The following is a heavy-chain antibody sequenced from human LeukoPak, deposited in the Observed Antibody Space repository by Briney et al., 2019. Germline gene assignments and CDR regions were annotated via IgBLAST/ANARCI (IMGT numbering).Heavy chain of an antibody. CDR3: ARDRGSSSWYSDY. CDR2: ISSSGSTI. V-gene: IGHV3-11*01. J-gene: IGHJ4*02. Sequence: PGGSLRLSCAASGFTFSDYYMSWVRQAPGKGLEWVSYISSSGSTIYYADSVKGRFTISRDNAKNSLYLQMNSLRAEDTAVYYCARDRGSSSWYSDYWGQGTLVTVSS. CDR1: GFTFSDYY. D-gene: IGHD6-13*01.